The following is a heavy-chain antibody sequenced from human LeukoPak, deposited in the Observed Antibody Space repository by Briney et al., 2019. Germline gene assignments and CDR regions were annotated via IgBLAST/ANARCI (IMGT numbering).Heavy chain of an antibody. Sequence: GRSLRLSCATSGFTFSIYGIHWVRQAPGKGLEWVAVISGDGNNKYYTDSVKGRFTISRDNSKNTLYLQMNSLRPEDTAVYYCAKDKEGWYGYLSPFDSWGQGTLVTVSS. D-gene: IGHD3-10*01. J-gene: IGHJ4*02. CDR2: ISGDGNNK. CDR3: AKDKEGWYGYLSPFDS. V-gene: IGHV3-30*18. CDR1: GFTFSIYG.